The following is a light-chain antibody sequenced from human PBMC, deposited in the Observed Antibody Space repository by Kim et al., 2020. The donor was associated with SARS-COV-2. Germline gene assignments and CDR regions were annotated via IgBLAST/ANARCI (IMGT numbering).Light chain of an antibody. CDR2: GMS. V-gene: IGKV3-20*01. J-gene: IGKJ2*01. CDR3: QQYRDAPRT. Sequence: EIVLTQSPSTLSLSPGERVTLSCRASQSVDLNFIAWYQHKPGQAPRLLISGMSNRATGLPDRFRGSGSGTDFTLTISRLEPEDFAVYYCQQYRDAPRTFGQGTKLEIK. CDR1: QSVDLNF.